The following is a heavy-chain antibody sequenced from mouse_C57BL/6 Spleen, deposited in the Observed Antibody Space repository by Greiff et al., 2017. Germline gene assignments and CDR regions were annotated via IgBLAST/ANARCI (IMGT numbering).Heavy chain of an antibody. J-gene: IGHJ3*01. CDR1: GYAFSSSW. Sequence: VQLQESGPELVKPGASVKISCKASGYAFSSSWMNWVKQRPGKGLEWIGRIYPGDGDTNYNGKFNGKATLTADKSSSTAYMQLSSLTSEDSAVYFCAKGDYYGSSYAWFAYWGQGTLVTVSA. V-gene: IGHV1-82*01. CDR3: AKGDYYGSSYAWFAY. CDR2: IYPGDGDT. D-gene: IGHD1-1*01.